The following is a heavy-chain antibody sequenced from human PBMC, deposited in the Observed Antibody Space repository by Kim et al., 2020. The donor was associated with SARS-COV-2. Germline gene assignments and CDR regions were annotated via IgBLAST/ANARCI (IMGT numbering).Heavy chain of an antibody. J-gene: IGHJ6*02. V-gene: IGHV3-23*01. CDR3: AKWRRVFGELLLYYYYYGMDV. Sequence: GGSLRLSCAASGFTFSSYAMSWVRQAPGKGLEWVSAISGSGGSTYYADSVKGRFTISRDNSKNTLYLQMNSLRAEDTAVYYCAKWRRVFGELLLYYYYYGMDVWGQGTTVTVSS. CDR1: GFTFSSYA. CDR2: ISGSGGST. D-gene: IGHD3-10*02.